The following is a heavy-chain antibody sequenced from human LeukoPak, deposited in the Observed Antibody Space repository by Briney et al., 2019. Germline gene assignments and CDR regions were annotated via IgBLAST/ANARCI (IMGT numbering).Heavy chain of an antibody. CDR1: GFTFSSYS. J-gene: IGHJ3*02. V-gene: IGHV3-74*01. CDR3: PRVRRGYCISTSCYFYVAFD. CDR2: INSDGSST. D-gene: IGHD2-2*01. Sequence: GGSLRLSCAASGFTFSSYSMNWVRQAPGKGLVWVSRINSDGSSTSYADSVKGRFTISRDNAKNTLYLQMNSLRAEDPAVYYCPRVRRGYCISTSCYFYVAFDIGGKGQWSPSLQ.